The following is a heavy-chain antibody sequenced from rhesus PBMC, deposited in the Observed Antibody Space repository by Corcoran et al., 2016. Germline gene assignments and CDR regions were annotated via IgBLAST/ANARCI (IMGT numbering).Heavy chain of an antibody. Sequence: QVQLQESGPGLVKPSETLSLTCAVSGYSISGYYWSWIRQAPGKGLELIGYITYSGNTSSNPSLKSRVTISRDTSKNQFSLKLSSVTAADTAVYYCARGGWGDYYGLDSWGQGVVVTVSS. V-gene: IGHV4-122*02. J-gene: IGHJ6*01. CDR2: ITYSGNT. D-gene: IGHD3-34*01. CDR3: ARGGWGDYYGLDS. CDR1: GYSISGYY.